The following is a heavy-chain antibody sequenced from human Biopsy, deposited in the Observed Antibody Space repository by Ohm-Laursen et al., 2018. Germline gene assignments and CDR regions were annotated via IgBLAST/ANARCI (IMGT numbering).Heavy chain of an antibody. CDR2: IYYSGSI. Sequence: SETLSLTCTVSGGSISSDYWSWIRQTPGKGLEWIGYIYYSGSINYKPSLKSRVTISVDTSKNQFSLRLNSVTAADTAVYYCARATNSTGWPYYYFYGMDVWGQGTTVTVSS. V-gene: IGHV4-59*01. D-gene: IGHD2/OR15-2a*01. CDR1: GGSISSDY. CDR3: ARATNSTGWPYYYFYGMDV. J-gene: IGHJ6*02.